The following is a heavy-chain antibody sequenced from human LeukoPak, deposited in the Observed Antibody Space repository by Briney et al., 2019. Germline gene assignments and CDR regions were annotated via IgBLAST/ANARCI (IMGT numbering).Heavy chain of an antibody. CDR3: AKSGGVLWFGELLPKYYFDY. V-gene: IGHV3-23*01. Sequence: GGSLRLSCAASGFTFNNYAMSWVRQAPGKGLEWVSAISGSGGSTYYADSVKGRFTISRDNSKNTLYLQMNSLRAEDTAVYYCAKSGGVLWFGELLPKYYFDYWGQGTLVTVSS. CDR2: ISGSGGST. D-gene: IGHD3-10*01. J-gene: IGHJ4*02. CDR1: GFTFNNYA.